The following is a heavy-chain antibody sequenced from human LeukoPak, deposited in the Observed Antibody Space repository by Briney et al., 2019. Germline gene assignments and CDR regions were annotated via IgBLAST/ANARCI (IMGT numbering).Heavy chain of an antibody. V-gene: IGHV3-23*01. D-gene: IGHD6-13*01. CDR1: GFTFSSYA. Sequence: PGGSLRLSCAASGFTFSSYAMSWVRQAPGKGLEWVSAISGSGGSTYYADSVKGRFTISRDNSKNTLYLQMNSLRAEDTAVYYCAKDIGYLDSAAGSFDYWGQGTLATVSS. CDR3: AKDIGYLDSAAGSFDY. CDR2: ISGSGGST. J-gene: IGHJ4*02.